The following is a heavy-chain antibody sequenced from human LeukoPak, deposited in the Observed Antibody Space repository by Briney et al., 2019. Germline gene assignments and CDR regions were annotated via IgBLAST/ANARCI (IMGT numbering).Heavy chain of an antibody. CDR1: GGSFSGYY. CDR3: ARGRTYYYDTSGYYPSIYYGMDV. D-gene: IGHD3-22*01. J-gene: IGHJ6*02. Sequence: SETLSLTCAVSGGSFSGYYWYWIRQPPGKGLEWIGEINHGESTNYNLSLKSRATLSVDTSKNQFSLKLTSVTAADTAVYYCARGRTYYYDTSGYYPSIYYGMDVWGQGTMVIVSS. CDR2: INHGEST. V-gene: IGHV4-34*01.